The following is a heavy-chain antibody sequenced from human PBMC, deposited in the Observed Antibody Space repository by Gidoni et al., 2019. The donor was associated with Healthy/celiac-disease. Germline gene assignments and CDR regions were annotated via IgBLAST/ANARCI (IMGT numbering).Heavy chain of an antibody. CDR1: GFTFSSYS. CDR3: AKDPRGILRLDY. V-gene: IGHV3-23*01. J-gene: IGHJ4*02. D-gene: IGHD6-13*01. Sequence: EVQLLEAGGGLVQRGRSLRLSCAASGFTFSSYSMSWVRRAPGKGLVWFSAIGGSGGSTDYADSVKGRFTISRDNSKNTLYLQMNSLRAEDTAVYYCAKDPRGILRLDYWGQGTLVTVSS. CDR2: IGGSGGST.